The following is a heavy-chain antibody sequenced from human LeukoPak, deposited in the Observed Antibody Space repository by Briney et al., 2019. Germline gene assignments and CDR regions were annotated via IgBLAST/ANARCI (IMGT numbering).Heavy chain of an antibody. D-gene: IGHD3-10*01. CDR1: GGSFSGYY. Sequence: SETLSLTCAVYGGSFSGYYWSWIRQPPGKGLEWIGEINHSGSTNYNPSLKSRVTISVDTSKNQFSLKLSSVTAADTAVYCCASYGSGSSYNWFDPWGQGTLVTVSS. J-gene: IGHJ5*02. CDR3: ASYGSGSSYNWFDP. V-gene: IGHV4-34*01. CDR2: INHSGST.